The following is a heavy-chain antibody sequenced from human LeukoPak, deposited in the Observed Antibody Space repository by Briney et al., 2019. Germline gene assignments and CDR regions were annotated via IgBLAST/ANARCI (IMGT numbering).Heavy chain of an antibody. CDR3: ARVSAGNWFDP. J-gene: IGHJ5*02. CDR1: GASVSSYY. V-gene: IGHV4-59*02. Sequence: SETLSLTCTVSGASVSSYYWSWIRQPPGKGPEWIGYFSYSGSTNYNPSLKSRVTISVDTSKNQFSLNLSSVTAADTAVYYCARVSAGNWFDPWGQGTLVIVSS. CDR2: FSYSGST. D-gene: IGHD1-14*01.